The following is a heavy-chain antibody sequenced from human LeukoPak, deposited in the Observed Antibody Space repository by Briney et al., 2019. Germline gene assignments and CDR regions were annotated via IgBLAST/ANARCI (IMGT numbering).Heavy chain of an antibody. CDR2: IIPILGIA. D-gene: IGHD2-2*01. Sequence: SVKVSCKASGGTFSSYTISWVRQAAGQGLEWMGRIIPILGIANYAQKLQGRVTMTTDTSTSTAYMELRSLRSDDTAVYYCAREGPTHIVVVPAYFDYWGQGTLVTVSS. CDR3: AREGPTHIVVVPAYFDY. J-gene: IGHJ4*02. V-gene: IGHV1-69*04. CDR1: GGTFSSYT.